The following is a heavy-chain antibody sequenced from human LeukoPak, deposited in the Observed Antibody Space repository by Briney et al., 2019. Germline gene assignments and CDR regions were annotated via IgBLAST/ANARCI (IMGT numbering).Heavy chain of an antibody. CDR3: ARGRGSAFWSGSPYYYYGMDV. CDR2: INHSGST. CDR1: GGSFSGYY. Sequence: SETLSLTCAVYGGSFSGYYWSWIRQPPGKGLEWIGEINHSGSTNYNPSLKSRVTISVDTSKNQFSLKLSSVTAADTAVYYCARGRGSAFWSGSPYYYYGMDVWGQGTTVTVSS. D-gene: IGHD3-3*01. J-gene: IGHJ6*02. V-gene: IGHV4-34*01.